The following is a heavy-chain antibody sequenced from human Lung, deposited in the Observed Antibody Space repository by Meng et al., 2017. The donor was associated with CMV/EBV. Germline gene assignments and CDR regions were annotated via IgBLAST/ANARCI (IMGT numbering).Heavy chain of an antibody. V-gene: IGHV1-8*02. Sequence: ASXXVSXKASGYTFTSYDINWVRQAAGQGLEWMGWMNTNSGNTGYAQNFQGRVTMTRNTATGTAYMELTSLKSEDTAVYYCAREEILVEAYAVGRAKYYYSGMDAWXQGTTVTVSS. J-gene: IGHJ6*02. CDR3: AREEILVEAYAVGRAKYYYSGMDA. CDR2: MNTNSGNT. D-gene: IGHD2-21*01. CDR1: GYTFTSYD.